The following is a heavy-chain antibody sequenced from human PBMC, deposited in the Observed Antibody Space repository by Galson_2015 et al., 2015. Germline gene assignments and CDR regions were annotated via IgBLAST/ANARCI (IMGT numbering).Heavy chain of an antibody. V-gene: IGHV2-5*05. Sequence: PALVKPTQTLTLTCTFSGFSLSTSGVGVGWIRQPPGKALEWLALIYWDDDKRYGPSLKSRLTITKDTSKNQVVLTMTNMDPVDTATYYCAHSPNAPLAAAVDAFDIWGQGTMVTVSS. CDR1: GFSLSTSGVG. J-gene: IGHJ3*02. D-gene: IGHD6-13*01. CDR2: IYWDDDK. CDR3: AHSPNAPLAAAVDAFDI.